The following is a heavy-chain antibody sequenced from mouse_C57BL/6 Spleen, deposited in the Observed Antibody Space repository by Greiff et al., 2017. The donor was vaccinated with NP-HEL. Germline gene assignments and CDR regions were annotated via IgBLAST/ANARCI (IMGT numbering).Heavy chain of an antibody. Sequence: QVQLKESGPELVKPGASVKISCKASGYAFSSSWMNWVKQRPGKGLEWIGRIYPGDGDTNYNGKFKGKATLTADKSSSTAYMQLSSLTSEDSAVYFCESQYGSRNWYFDVWGTGTTVTVSS. V-gene: IGHV1-82*01. CDR2: IYPGDGDT. CDR3: ESQYGSRNWYFDV. CDR1: GYAFSSSW. D-gene: IGHD1-1*01. J-gene: IGHJ1*03.